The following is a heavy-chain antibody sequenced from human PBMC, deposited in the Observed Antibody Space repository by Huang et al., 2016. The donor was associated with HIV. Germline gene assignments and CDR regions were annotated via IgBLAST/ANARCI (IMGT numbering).Heavy chain of an antibody. CDR1: GFSFTSYD. J-gene: IGHJ6*03. CDR2: VSNDGNEK. CDR3: LPAGHVSHYYYMDV. Sequence: QGQLVESGGGVVQPGRSLRLSCAASGFSFTSYDMQWVSQVPGKGLEWVSFVSNDGNEKYYADVVKGRFTISRDNFKNTLYLQMNSLRTGDTAVYFCLPAGHVSHYYYMDVWGKGTTVIVSS. V-gene: IGHV3-30*03.